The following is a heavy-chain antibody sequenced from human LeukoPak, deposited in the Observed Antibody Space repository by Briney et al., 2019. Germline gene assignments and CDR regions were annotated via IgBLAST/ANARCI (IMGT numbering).Heavy chain of an antibody. Sequence: SETLSLTCTVSGGSISSGGYYWSWIRQHPGKGLEWIGYTYYSGSTYYNPSLKSRVTISVDTSKNQFSLKLSSVTAADTAVYYCARAREDYYDSSGYYFDYWGQGTLVTVSS. J-gene: IGHJ4*02. CDR2: TYYSGST. CDR1: GGSISSGGYY. CDR3: ARAREDYYDSSGYYFDY. V-gene: IGHV4-31*03. D-gene: IGHD3-22*01.